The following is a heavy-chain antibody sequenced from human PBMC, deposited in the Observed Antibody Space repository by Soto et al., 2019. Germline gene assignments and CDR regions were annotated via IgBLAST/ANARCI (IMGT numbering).Heavy chain of an antibody. CDR1: GGSFSGYY. V-gene: IGHV4-34*01. Sequence: PSETLSLTCAVYGGSFSGYYLSWIRQPPGKGLECIGEINHSGSTNYNPSLKSRVTISVDTSKNQFSLKLSSVTAADTAVYYCASIFGRITIFGVVTMGYFDYWGQGTLVTVYS. CDR2: INHSGST. J-gene: IGHJ4*02. CDR3: ASIFGRITIFGVVTMGYFDY. D-gene: IGHD3-3*01.